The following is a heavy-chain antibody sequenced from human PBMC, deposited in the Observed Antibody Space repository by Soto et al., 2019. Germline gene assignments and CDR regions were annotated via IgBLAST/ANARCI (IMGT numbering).Heavy chain of an antibody. D-gene: IGHD5-18*01. Sequence: EVQLVESGGGLVQPGGSLRLSCAASGFTFRSYWMHWVRQAPGKGLVWVSRINSDESSTNYAESVKGRFTISRDNAKNTLYLQMNSLRAEDTAVYYCARDGYTYGYGAMDVWGQGTTVTGSS. V-gene: IGHV3-74*01. CDR2: INSDESST. J-gene: IGHJ6*02. CDR1: GFTFRSYW. CDR3: ARDGYTYGYGAMDV.